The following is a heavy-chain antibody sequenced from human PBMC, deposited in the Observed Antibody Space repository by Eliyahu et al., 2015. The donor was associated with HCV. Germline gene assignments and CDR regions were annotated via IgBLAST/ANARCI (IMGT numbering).Heavy chain of an antibody. CDR1: GFPFGSXX. CDR3: ARDRRTVAGNPQPVYYYYGMDV. J-gene: IGHJ6*02. Sequence: EVQLVESGGGLVKPGGSLRLSCAASGFPFGSXXXNWVRQAPGKGLECVXSISSSSSYIYYADSVKGRFTIXRDNAKNSLYLQMNSLRAEDTAVYYCARDRRTVAGNPQPVYYYYGMDVWGQGTTVTVSS. V-gene: IGHV3-21*01. CDR2: ISSSSSYI. D-gene: IGHD6-19*01.